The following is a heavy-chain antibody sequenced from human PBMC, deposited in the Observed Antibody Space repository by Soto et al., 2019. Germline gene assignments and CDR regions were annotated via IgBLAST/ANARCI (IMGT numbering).Heavy chain of an antibody. CDR2: IKSKTDGGTT. CDR3: TTDETVTLSNDY. J-gene: IGHJ4*02. V-gene: IGHV3-15*07. D-gene: IGHD4-17*01. CDR1: GSTFSNAW. Sequence: EVQLVESGGGLVKPGGSLRLSCAASGSTFSNAWMNWVRQAPGKGLEWVGRIKSKTDGGTTDYAAPVKGRFTISRDDSKNTLYLQMNSLKTEDTAVYYCTTDETVTLSNDYWGQGTLVTVSS.